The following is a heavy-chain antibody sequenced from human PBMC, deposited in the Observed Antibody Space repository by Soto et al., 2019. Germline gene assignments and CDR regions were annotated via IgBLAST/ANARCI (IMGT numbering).Heavy chain of an antibody. CDR3: ARRARPNFYYMDV. CDR1: GFTLSGYA. CDR2: ISSNGVGK. Sequence: EVQLAESGGGLAQPGGSLRLSCAASGFTLSGYAMDWVRQAPGKGLGYVSGISSNGVGKYYANSVQGRFTISRDNSKNTVYLQMGSLRPEDMAVYYCARRARPNFYYMDVWGKGTTVTVSS. V-gene: IGHV3-64*01. J-gene: IGHJ6*03. D-gene: IGHD6-6*01.